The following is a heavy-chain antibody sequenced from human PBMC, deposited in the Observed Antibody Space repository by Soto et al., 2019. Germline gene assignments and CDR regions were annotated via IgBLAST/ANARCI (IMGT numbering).Heavy chain of an antibody. CDR2: MNPNSGNT. D-gene: IGHD1-26*01. V-gene: IGHV1-8*01. Sequence: QVQLVQSGAEVKKPGASVKVSCKASGYTFTSYDINWVRQATGQGLEWMGWMNPNSGNTGYAQKFQGRVTMTRNTSIITGYMQLSRLRIEDSAVYYCARTQWDLLLSGDWGQGTLVTVS. CDR3: ARTQWDLLLSGD. J-gene: IGHJ4*02. CDR1: GYTFTSYD.